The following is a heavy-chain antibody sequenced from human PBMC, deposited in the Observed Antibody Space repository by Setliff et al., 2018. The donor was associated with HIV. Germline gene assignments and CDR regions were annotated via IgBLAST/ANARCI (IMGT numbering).Heavy chain of an antibody. Sequence: SDTLSLTCTVSGVSVSSGGYYWSWICQHPGKGLEWIGYVYYTGTSYFNPSLKSRITISVDTSKNHFSLKLGFVTAADTAVYYCARGESTTWDLAEYFQHWGHGTLVTVSS. D-gene: IGHD2-2*01. J-gene: IGHJ1*01. CDR1: GVSVSSGGYY. CDR2: VYYTGTS. CDR3: ARGESTTWDLAEYFQH. V-gene: IGHV4-31*03.